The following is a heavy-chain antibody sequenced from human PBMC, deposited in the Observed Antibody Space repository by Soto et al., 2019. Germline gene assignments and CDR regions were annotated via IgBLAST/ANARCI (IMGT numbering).Heavy chain of an antibody. CDR3: ARFSTGTTSTGMDV. J-gene: IGHJ6*02. D-gene: IGHD1-7*01. V-gene: IGHV3-53*01. Sequence: GGSLRLSCAASGFTVSSNYMIWVRQAPGKGLEWVSVIYSGGSTYYADSVKGRFTISRDNSKNTLYLQMNSLRAEDTAVYYCARFSTGTTSTGMDVWGQGTTVTVSS. CDR2: IYSGGST. CDR1: GFTVSSNY.